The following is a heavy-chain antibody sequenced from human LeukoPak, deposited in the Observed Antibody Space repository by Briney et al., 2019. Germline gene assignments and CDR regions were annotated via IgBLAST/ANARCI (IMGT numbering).Heavy chain of an antibody. CDR2: MNPNSGNT. CDR1: GYTFTSYD. CDR3: AKDIRDSSSWSSYGMDV. V-gene: IGHV1-8*03. Sequence: ASVKVSCKASGYTFTSYDINWVRQATGQGLEWMGWMNPNSGNTGYAQKFQGRVTITRNTSISTAYMELSSLRSEDTALYYCAKDIRDSSSWSSYGMDVWGQGTTVTVSS. D-gene: IGHD6-13*01. J-gene: IGHJ6*02.